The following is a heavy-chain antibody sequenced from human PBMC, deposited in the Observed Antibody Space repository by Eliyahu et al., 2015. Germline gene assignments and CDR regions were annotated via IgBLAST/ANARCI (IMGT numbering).Heavy chain of an antibody. CDR3: ARGDFGGNVWYFDY. V-gene: IGHV1-69*19. CDR2: KIPIFPKT. CDR1: GGTFSPYG. D-gene: IGHD3-10*01. Sequence: QVQLVQSGTEVKQPGSSXRISCQVSGGTFSPYGLAWVRQXPGQGLEWIGGKIPIFPKTSYAQRFQDRLTIIEDESKTTAYMELTRLTFDDTAVYYCARGDFGGNVWYFDYWGQGTQVIVSS. J-gene: IGHJ4*02.